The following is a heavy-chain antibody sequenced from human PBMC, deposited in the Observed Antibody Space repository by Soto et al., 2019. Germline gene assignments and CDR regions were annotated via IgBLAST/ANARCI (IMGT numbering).Heavy chain of an antibody. J-gene: IGHJ4*02. CDR1: GYTFTSYY. Sequence: QVQLVQSGAEVKKPGASVKVSCKASGYTFTSYYMHWVRQAPGRGLEWMGIINPSGGSTSYAKKFLGRVSMTRDTSTSTVYMELSSLRSEDTAVYYCARDVLRVRYFDYWGQGTLVTVSS. V-gene: IGHV1-46*01. CDR2: INPSGGST. CDR3: ARDVLRVRYFDY. D-gene: IGHD2-21*01.